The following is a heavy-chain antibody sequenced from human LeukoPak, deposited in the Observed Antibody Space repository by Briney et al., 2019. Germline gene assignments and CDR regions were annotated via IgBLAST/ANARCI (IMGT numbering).Heavy chain of an antibody. CDR3: ARGLVVGPAAHSAIFDY. D-gene: IGHD2-2*01. V-gene: IGHV3-7*01. J-gene: IGHJ4*02. Sequence: PGGSLRLSCAASGFTFSNCWMTWVRQAPGKGLEWVANIKQDGSEKYYVDSVKGRFTISGDNAKNSLYLQMNSLRAEDTAVYYCARGLVVGPAAHSAIFDYWGQGTLVTVSS. CDR2: IKQDGSEK. CDR1: GFTFSNCW.